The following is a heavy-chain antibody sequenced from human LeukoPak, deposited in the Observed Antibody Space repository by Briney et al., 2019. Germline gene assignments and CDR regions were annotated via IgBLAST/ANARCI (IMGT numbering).Heavy chain of an antibody. CDR3: ARASKTAAGAIDY. CDR2: IYYSGST. Sequence: SETLSLTCTVSGGSISSYYWSWIRQPPGKGLEWIGYIYYSGSTNYNPSLKSRVTISVDTSKNQFSLKLGSVTAADTAVYYCARASKTAAGAIDYWGQGTLVTVSS. D-gene: IGHD6-13*01. V-gene: IGHV4-59*01. CDR1: GGSISSYY. J-gene: IGHJ4*02.